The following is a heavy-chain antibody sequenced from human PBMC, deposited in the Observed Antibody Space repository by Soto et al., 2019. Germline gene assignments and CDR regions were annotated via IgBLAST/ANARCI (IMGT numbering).Heavy chain of an antibody. V-gene: IGHV1-69*13. CDR2: IIPIFGTA. Sequence: SVKVSCKASGGTFSSYAISWVRQAPGQGLEWMGGIIPIFGTANYAQKSQGRVTITADESTSTAYMELSSLRSEDTAVYYCARVPYGDYVTNWFDPWGQGTLVTVS. CDR1: GGTFSSYA. J-gene: IGHJ5*02. CDR3: ARVPYGDYVTNWFDP. D-gene: IGHD4-17*01.